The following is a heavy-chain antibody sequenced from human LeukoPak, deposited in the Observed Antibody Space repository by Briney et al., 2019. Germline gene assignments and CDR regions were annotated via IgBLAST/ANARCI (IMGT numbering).Heavy chain of an antibody. Sequence: SETLSLTCAVYGGSFSGYYWSWIRQPPGKGLEWIGEINHSGSTNYNPSLKSRVTISVDTSKNQFSLKLRSVTAADTAVYYCARGGGDYNFDYWGQGTLVTVSS. CDR2: INHSGST. CDR3: ARGGGDYNFDY. J-gene: IGHJ4*02. D-gene: IGHD2-21*02. V-gene: IGHV4-34*01. CDR1: GGSFSGYY.